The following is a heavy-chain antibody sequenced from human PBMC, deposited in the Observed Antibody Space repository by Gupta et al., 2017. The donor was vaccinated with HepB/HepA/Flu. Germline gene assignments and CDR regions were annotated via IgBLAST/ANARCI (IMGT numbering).Heavy chain of an antibody. CDR1: GFTFSSYD. CDR3: ARGAGYSSGWYRGGYFDY. Sequence: EVQLVESGGGLVQPGGSLRLSCAASGFTFSSYDMNWGRQATGKGLELVSAIGTAGDTYYPGSVKGRFTISRENAKNSLYLQMNSLRAGDTAVYYCARGAGYSSGWYRGGYFDYWGQGTLVTVSS. CDR2: IGTAGDT. D-gene: IGHD6-19*01. J-gene: IGHJ4*02. V-gene: IGHV3-13*01.